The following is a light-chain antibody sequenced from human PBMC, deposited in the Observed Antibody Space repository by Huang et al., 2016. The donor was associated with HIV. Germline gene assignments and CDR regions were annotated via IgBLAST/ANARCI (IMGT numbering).Light chain of an antibody. Sequence: EIVLTQSPATLSLSPGERATLSCRASQSIGSYLAWYQKKPGQAPRVLIYNTANRATGIPARFSGSGSGRGFTLTISSLEPDDFAVYYCQQRSNWPVTFGQGTRLEIK. CDR1: QSIGSY. CDR3: QQRSNWPVT. V-gene: IGKV3-11*02. CDR2: NTA. J-gene: IGKJ5*01.